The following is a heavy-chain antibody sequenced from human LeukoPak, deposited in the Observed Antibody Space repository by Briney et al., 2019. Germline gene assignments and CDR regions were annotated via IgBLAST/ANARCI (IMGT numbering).Heavy chain of an antibody. CDR1: GYTFTSYA. CDR2: VSAYNGNT. V-gene: IGHV1-18*01. Sequence: ASGKVSCKASGYTFTSYAFSWVRQAPGQGLEWMGWVSAYNGNTNYEQKFQGRVTMTTETSTSTVYMDLRSLRSDDTAVYYCAKLYSSGWPPECMDVWGQGTTVTVSS. CDR3: AKLYSSGWPPECMDV. D-gene: IGHD6-19*01. J-gene: IGHJ6*02.